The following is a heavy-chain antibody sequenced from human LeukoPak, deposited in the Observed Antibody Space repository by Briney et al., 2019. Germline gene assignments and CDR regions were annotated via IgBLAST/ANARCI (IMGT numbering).Heavy chain of an antibody. D-gene: IGHD2-2*01. Sequence: SETLSLTCTVSGGSISSGGYYWSWIRQHPGKGLEWIGYIYYSGSTYYNPSLKSRVTISVDTSKNQFSLKLSSVTAADTAVYYCAGVAEDCSSTSCLNWFDPWGQGTLVTVSS. J-gene: IGHJ5*02. CDR2: IYYSGST. CDR3: AGVAEDCSSTSCLNWFDP. V-gene: IGHV4-31*03. CDR1: GGSISSGGYY.